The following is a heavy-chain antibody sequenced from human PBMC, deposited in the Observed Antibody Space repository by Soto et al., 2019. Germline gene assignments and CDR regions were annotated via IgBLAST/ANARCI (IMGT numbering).Heavy chain of an antibody. V-gene: IGHV1-18*01. CDR1: GYTFTNYG. CDR2: ISGHNGNT. J-gene: IGHJ4*02. D-gene: IGHD2-15*01. CDR3: ARARYCSGGSCYSGAFDY. Sequence: QVPLVQSGAEVKKPGASVKVSCRASGYTFTNYGVTWVRQAPGQGLEWVGWISGHNGNTDYAQNLQGRVTMTTDTSTNTAYMDLRSLRSDDTAVYYCARARYCSGGSCYSGAFDYWGQGTLVTVSS.